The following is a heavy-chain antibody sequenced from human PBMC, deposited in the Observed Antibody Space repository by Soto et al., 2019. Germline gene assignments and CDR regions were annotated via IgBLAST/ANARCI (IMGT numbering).Heavy chain of an antibody. CDR2: ISSSSSYI. J-gene: IGHJ4*02. CDR3: ARSPYSDYIWGSYRLPYYFDY. V-gene: IGHV3-21*03. D-gene: IGHD3-16*02. Sequence: EVQLVESGGGLVKPGGSLRLSCAASGFTFSSYSMNWVRQAPGKGLEWVSSISSSSSYIYYADSVKGRFTISRDNAKNSLYLQMNSLRAEDTAVYYCARSPYSDYIWGSYRLPYYFDYWGQGTLVTVSS. CDR1: GFTFSSYS.